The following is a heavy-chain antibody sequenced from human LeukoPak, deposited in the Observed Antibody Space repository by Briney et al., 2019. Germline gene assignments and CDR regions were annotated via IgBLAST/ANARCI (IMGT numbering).Heavy chain of an antibody. CDR3: ASGDTAMVQGFDY. Sequence: GASVKVSCKASGGTFSSYAISWVRRAPGQGLEWMGGIIPIFGTANYAQKFQGRVTITADESTSTAYMELSSLRSEDTAVYYCASGDTAMVQGFDYWGQGTLVTVSS. J-gene: IGHJ4*02. CDR1: GGTFSSYA. CDR2: IIPIFGTA. D-gene: IGHD5-18*01. V-gene: IGHV1-69*13.